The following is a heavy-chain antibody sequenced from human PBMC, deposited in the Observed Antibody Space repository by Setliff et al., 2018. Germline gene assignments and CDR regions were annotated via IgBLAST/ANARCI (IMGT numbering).Heavy chain of an antibody. D-gene: IGHD6-13*01. Sequence: ASVKVSCKASGGTFSSYAISWVRQAPGQGLEWMGYINTRTGNPMYAQGFTGRFVFSLDPSVSTAYLQISSLKAEDTALYYCATGSLVAAGTGHWGQGTLVTVSS. CDR1: GGTFSSYA. CDR2: INTRTGNP. CDR3: ATGSLVAAGTGH. V-gene: IGHV7-4-1*02. J-gene: IGHJ4*02.